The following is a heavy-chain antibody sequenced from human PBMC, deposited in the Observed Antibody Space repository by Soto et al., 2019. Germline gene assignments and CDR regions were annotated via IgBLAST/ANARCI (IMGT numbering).Heavy chain of an antibody. CDR3: ARDKPGGGSSSWTDY. V-gene: IGHV3-74*01. D-gene: IGHD6-13*01. Sequence: GGSLRLSCAASGFTFSSYWMHWVRQAPGKGLVWVSRINSDGSSTSYADSVKGRFTISRDNAKNTLYLQMNSLRAEDTAVYYCARDKPGGGSSSWTDYWGQGTLVTVSS. J-gene: IGHJ4*02. CDR1: GFTFSSYW. CDR2: INSDGSST.